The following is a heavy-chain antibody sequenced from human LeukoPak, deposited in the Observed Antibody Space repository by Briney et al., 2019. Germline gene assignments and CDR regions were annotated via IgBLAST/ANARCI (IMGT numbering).Heavy chain of an antibody. D-gene: IGHD6-19*01. CDR2: IKQDGSEK. CDR3: ARDGSSGWYRFFDY. J-gene: IGHJ4*02. Sequence: PGGSLRLSCAASGFTFSSYWMSWVRQAPGKGLEWVANIKQDGSEKYYVDSVKGRFTISRDNAKNSLYLQMNSLRAEDTAVYYCARDGSSGWYRFFDYWGQGTLATVSS. V-gene: IGHV3-7*01. CDR1: GFTFSSYW.